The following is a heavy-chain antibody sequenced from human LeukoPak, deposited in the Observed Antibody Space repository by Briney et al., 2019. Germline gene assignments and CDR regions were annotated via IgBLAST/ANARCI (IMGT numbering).Heavy chain of an antibody. Sequence: GASVKVSCKASGCTFTSYGISWVRQAPGQGLEWMGWISAYNGNTNYAQKLQGRVTMTTDTSTSTAYMELRSLRSDDTAVYYCARDKYSSSRSNWFDPWGQGTLVTVSS. D-gene: IGHD6-6*01. V-gene: IGHV1-18*01. CDR1: GCTFTSYG. J-gene: IGHJ5*02. CDR2: ISAYNGNT. CDR3: ARDKYSSSRSNWFDP.